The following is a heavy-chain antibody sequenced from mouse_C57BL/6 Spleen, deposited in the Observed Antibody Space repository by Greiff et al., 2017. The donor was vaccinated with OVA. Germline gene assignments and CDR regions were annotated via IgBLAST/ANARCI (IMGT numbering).Heavy chain of an antibody. CDR3: ARFDYGSSYDY. D-gene: IGHD1-1*01. Sequence: EVQLQESGPGMVKPSQSLSLTCTVTGYSITSGYDWHWIRHFPGNKLEWMGYISYSGSTNYNPSLKSRISITHDTSKNHFFLKLNSVTTEDTATYYCARFDYGSSYDYWGQGTTLTVSS. CDR2: ISYSGST. V-gene: IGHV3-1*01. CDR1: GYSITSGYD. J-gene: IGHJ2*01.